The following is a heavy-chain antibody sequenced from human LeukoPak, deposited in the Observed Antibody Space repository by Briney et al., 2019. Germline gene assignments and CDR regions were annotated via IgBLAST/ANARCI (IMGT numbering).Heavy chain of an antibody. Sequence: SETLSLTCTVSNYSISGSGYYWGWIRQPPGKGLEWIGNIYYSGSTYYNASLQSRVTISIDTSKNQFSLRLNSVTAADTAMYYCAKSGGYGLIDYWGQGTLVTVSS. CDR1: NYSISGSGYY. CDR2: IYYSGST. V-gene: IGHV4-39*01. D-gene: IGHD1-26*01. CDR3: AKSGGYGLIDY. J-gene: IGHJ4*02.